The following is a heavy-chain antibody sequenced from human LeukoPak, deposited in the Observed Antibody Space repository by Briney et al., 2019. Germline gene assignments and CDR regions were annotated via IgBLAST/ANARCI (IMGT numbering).Heavy chain of an antibody. V-gene: IGHV4-59*08. D-gene: IGHD2-8*01. J-gene: IGHJ5*02. CDR1: GGSISSYY. CDR2: ISDIGGT. Sequence: SETLSLTCTVSGGSISSYYWSWIRQPPGKGLEWIAYISDIGGTNYNPSLKSRVTISVDTSKNQFSLKLSSVTAADTAVYYCARSNMNWFDPWGQGTLVTVSS. CDR3: ARSNMNWFDP.